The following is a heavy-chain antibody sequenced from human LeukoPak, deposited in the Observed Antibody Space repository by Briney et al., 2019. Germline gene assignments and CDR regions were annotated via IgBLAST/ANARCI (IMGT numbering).Heavy chain of an antibody. CDR2: INSDGSST. CDR3: ARVPMIVKAYYFDY. V-gene: IGHV3-74*01. J-gene: IGHJ4*02. Sequence: GGSLRLSCAASGFTFSNYYMNWVRQAPGKGLEWVSRINSDGSSTSYADSVKGRFTISRDNAKNTLYLQMNSLRAEDTAVYYCARVPMIVKAYYFDYWGQGTLVTVSS. D-gene: IGHD3-22*01. CDR1: GFTFSNYY.